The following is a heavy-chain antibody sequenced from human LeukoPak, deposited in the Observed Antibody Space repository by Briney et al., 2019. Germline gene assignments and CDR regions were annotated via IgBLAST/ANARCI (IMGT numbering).Heavy chain of an antibody. V-gene: IGHV3-21*01. CDR3: ASSDYYGSGSYERSY. J-gene: IGHJ4*02. CDR1: GFTFTAFG. CDR2: ISSSSSYI. Sequence: GGSLRLSCAASGFTFTAFGMHWVRQAPGKGLEWVSSISSSSSYIYYADSVKGRFTISRDNAKNSLYLQMNSPRAEDTAVYYCASSDYYGSGSYERSYWGQGTLVTVSS. D-gene: IGHD3-10*01.